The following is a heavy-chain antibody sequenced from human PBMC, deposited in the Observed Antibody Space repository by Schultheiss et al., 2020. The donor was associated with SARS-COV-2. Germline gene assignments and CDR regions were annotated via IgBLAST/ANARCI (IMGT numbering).Heavy chain of an antibody. D-gene: IGHD6-19*01. CDR2: IKQDGSEK. CDR3: AKDLRIAVAGPDY. J-gene: IGHJ4*02. V-gene: IGHV3-7*01. Sequence: GGSLRLSCAASGFTFSSYWMSWVRQAPGKGLEWVANIKQDGSEKYYVDSVKGRFTISRDNAKNTLYLQMNSLRAEDTAVYYCAKDLRIAVAGPDYWGQGTLVTVSS. CDR1: GFTFSSYW.